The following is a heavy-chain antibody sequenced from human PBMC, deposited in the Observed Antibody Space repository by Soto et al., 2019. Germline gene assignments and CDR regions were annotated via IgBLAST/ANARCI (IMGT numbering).Heavy chain of an antibody. V-gene: IGHV1-18*01. CDR2: ISAYNGNT. CDR1: GYTFTSYD. J-gene: IGHJ3*02. Sequence: ASVKVSCKASGYTFTSYDINWVRQATGQGLERMGWISAYNGNTNYAQKLQGRVTMTTDTSTSTAYMELRSLRSDDTAVYYCASGLVITNEAFDIWGQGTLVTVSS. CDR3: ASGLVITNEAFDI. D-gene: IGHD3-9*01.